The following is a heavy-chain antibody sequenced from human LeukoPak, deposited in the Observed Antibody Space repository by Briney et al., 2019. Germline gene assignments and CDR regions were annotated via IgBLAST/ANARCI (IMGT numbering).Heavy chain of an antibody. CDR2: IYYSGSA. D-gene: IGHD2/OR15-2a*01. Sequence: SETLSLTCTVSGGSINNYYWNWIRQPPGKGLEWIGHIYYSGSAGYNPSLRGRVTISVDTSENHFSLKLSSVTAADTAVYYCARGTFKDGLDVWGQGTTVTVSS. CDR3: ARGTFKDGLDV. V-gene: IGHV4-59*12. CDR1: GGSINNYY. J-gene: IGHJ6*02.